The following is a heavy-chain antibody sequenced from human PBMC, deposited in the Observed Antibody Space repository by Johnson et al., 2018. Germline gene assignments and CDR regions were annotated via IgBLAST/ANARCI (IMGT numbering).Heavy chain of an antibody. V-gene: IGHV3-30*04. D-gene: IGHD3-3*01. CDR3: ARGKYDFWSGYYNYYYYGMDV. J-gene: IGHJ6*02. CDR2: ISYDGSNK. CDR1: GFTFSSYA. Sequence: VQLVQSGGGVVQPGRSLRLSCAASGFTFSSYAMHWVRQAPGKGLEWVAVISYDGSNKYYADSVKGRFTIPRDNSKNSLSLQMNSLRAEDTAVYYCARGKYDFWSGYYNYYYYGMDVWGQGTTVTVSS.